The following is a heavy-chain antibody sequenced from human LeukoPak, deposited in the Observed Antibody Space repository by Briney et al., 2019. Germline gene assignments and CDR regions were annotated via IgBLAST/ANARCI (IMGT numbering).Heavy chain of an antibody. Sequence: ASVKVSCKASGYTFTGYYMHWVRQAPGQGLEWMGWINPNSGGTNCAQKFQGWVTMTRDTSISTAYMELSRLRSDGTAVYYCARGATAGRFSLRPSGAYYMDVWGKGTTVTVSS. J-gene: IGHJ6*03. CDR2: INPNSGGT. CDR3: ARGATAGRFSLRPSGAYYMDV. CDR1: GYTFTGYY. D-gene: IGHD6-13*01. V-gene: IGHV1-2*04.